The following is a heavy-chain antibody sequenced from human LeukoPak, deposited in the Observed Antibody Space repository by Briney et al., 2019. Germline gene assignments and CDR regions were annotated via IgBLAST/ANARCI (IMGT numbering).Heavy chain of an antibody. Sequence: PSETLSLTCTVSGGSISSYYWSWIRQPAGKGLEWIGRIYTSGSTNYNPSLKSRVTMSVDTSKNQFSLKLSSVTAADTAAYYCARDSSSGWYGDYYYMDVWGKGTTVTVSS. CDR1: GGSISSYY. D-gene: IGHD6-19*01. V-gene: IGHV4-4*07. CDR2: IYTSGST. J-gene: IGHJ6*03. CDR3: ARDSSSGWYGDYYYMDV.